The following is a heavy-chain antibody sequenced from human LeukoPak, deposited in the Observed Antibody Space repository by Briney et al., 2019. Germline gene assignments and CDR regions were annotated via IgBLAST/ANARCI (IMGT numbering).Heavy chain of an antibody. J-gene: IGHJ4*02. CDR3: AKSFVWGSYRFFDY. CDR1: GFTFNNYA. D-gene: IGHD3-16*02. CDR2: ISGGGETT. V-gene: IGHV3-23*01. Sequence: GGSLRLSCAASGFTFNNYAMNWVRQAPGKGLEWVSSISGGGETTYYADSAKGRFTISRDNSQNTLYLQMNSLRAEDTAVYYCAKSFVWGSYRFFDYWGQGTLVTVSS.